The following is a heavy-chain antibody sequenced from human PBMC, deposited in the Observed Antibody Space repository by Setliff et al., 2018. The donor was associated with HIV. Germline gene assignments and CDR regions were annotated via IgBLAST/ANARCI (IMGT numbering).Heavy chain of an antibody. Sequence: ASVKVSCKASGYTFNNYYMHWVRQAPGQGLEWMGIINPSDNRTYYAQKFQGRVTMTRDTSTSSVYMELRSLRSEDTAVYYCARAYYDSVWGSHNRLCGGDCHGAFDIWGQGTMVTVSS. CDR1: GYTFNNYY. V-gene: IGHV1-46*02. J-gene: IGHJ3*02. CDR2: INPSDNRT. D-gene: IGHD3-16*01. CDR3: ARAYYDSVWGSHNRLCGGDCHGAFDI.